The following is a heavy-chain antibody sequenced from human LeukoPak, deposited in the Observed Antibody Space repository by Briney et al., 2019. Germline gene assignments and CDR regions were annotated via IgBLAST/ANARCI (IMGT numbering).Heavy chain of an antibody. J-gene: IGHJ4*02. Sequence: SETLSLTCAVYGGSFSGYYWSWIRQPPGKGLEWIGEINHSGSTNYNPSLKSRVTISVDTSKNQFSLKLSSVSAADTAVYYCARVYCSGGSCYHFDYWGQGTLVTVS. CDR3: ARVYCSGGSCYHFDY. CDR1: GGSFSGYY. V-gene: IGHV4-34*01. CDR2: INHSGST. D-gene: IGHD2-15*01.